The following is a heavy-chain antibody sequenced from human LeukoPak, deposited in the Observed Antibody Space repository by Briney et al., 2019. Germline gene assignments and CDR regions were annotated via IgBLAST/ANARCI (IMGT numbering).Heavy chain of an antibody. J-gene: IGHJ6*02. D-gene: IGHD3-10*01. CDR3: ARSPDRYYYGMDV. CDR2: IYYSGST. Sequence: KPSETLSLTCTVSGVSISSYYWSWIRQPPGKGLKWIGHIYYSGSTTYNPSLKTRVPISGETPKNQFSLKMSSVTAADTAVYYCARSPDRYYYGMDVWDQGTTVTVSS. V-gene: IGHV4-59*01. CDR1: GVSISSYY.